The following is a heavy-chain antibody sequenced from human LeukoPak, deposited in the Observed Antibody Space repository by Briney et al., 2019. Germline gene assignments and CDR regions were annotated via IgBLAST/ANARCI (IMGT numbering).Heavy chain of an antibody. CDR1: GFTVSSNY. CDR3: AVGGKYHKYYFDY. Sequence: GSLRLSCAASGFTVSSNYMSWVRQAPGKGLEWVSVIYSGGSTYYADSVKGRFTISRDNSKNTLYLQMNSLRAEDTAVYYCAVGGKYHKYYFDYWGQGTLVTVSS. V-gene: IGHV3-53*01. CDR2: IYSGGST. D-gene: IGHD2-2*01. J-gene: IGHJ4*02.